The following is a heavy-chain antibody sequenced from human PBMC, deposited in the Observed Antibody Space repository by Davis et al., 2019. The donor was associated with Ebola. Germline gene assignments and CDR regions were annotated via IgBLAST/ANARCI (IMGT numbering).Heavy chain of an antibody. J-gene: IGHJ4*02. D-gene: IGHD2-15*01. CDR1: GYTFTSYA. CDR2: INAGNGNT. CDR3: ARGGYCSGGSCYYFDY. V-gene: IGHV1-3*01. Sequence: ASVKVSCKASGYTFTSYAMHWVRQAPGQRLEWMGWINAGNGNTKYSQKFQGRVTMTRDTSISTAYMELSRLRSDDTAVYYCARGGYCSGGSCYYFDYWGQGTLVTVSS.